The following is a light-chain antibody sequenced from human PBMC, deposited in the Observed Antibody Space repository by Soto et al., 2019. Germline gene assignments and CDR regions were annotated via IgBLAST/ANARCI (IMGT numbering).Light chain of an antibody. CDR2: QAS. Sequence: DTPMTQSPSTLSASVGDRVTITCRASQSTSSYLAWYQQKPGKAPKLLIYQASSLENGVPSRFSGSGSGTEFSLTISSLQPDDFATYYCQQYSSHSTFGQGTKVDIK. J-gene: IGKJ1*01. CDR3: QQYSSHST. CDR1: QSTSSY. V-gene: IGKV1-5*03.